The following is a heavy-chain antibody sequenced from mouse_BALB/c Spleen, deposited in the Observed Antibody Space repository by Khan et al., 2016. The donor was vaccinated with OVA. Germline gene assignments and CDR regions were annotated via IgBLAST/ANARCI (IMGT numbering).Heavy chain of an antibody. CDR3: ARISYYWYFDD. Sequence: QIQLLQSGPELKKPGETVKISCKASGYTFTNYGMNWVKQAPGKGLKWMGWINTYTGEPTYADDFKGRFVFSLETSASTAYLQISNLKNEDMSIYYCARISYYWYFDDWGEGTTVTVSA. J-gene: IGHJ1*01. D-gene: IGHD6-2*01. CDR1: GYTFTNYG. CDR2: INTYTGEP. V-gene: IGHV9-1*02.